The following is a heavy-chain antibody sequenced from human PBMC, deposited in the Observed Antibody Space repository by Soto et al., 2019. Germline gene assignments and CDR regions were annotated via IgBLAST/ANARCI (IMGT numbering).Heavy chain of an antibody. CDR3: ARAPRIAAAGTVRGGP. CDR1: GGSISSGGYY. V-gene: IGHV4-31*03. J-gene: IGHJ5*02. Sequence: QVQLQESGPGLVKPSQTLSLTCTVSGGSISSGGYYWSWIRQHPGKGLEWIGYIYYSGSSYYNPSLKGRVTKSVDTSKNQFSLKLRSVTAADMAVYYCARAPRIAAAGTVRGGPWGQGTLVTVSS. D-gene: IGHD6-13*01. CDR2: IYYSGSS.